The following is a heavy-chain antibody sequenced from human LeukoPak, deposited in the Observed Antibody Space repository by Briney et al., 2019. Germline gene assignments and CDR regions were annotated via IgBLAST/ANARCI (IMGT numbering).Heavy chain of an antibody. J-gene: IGHJ5*02. CDR2: ISSSGSTI. CDR1: GFTFSDYY. D-gene: IGHD4-17*01. CDR3: ARDLLALTTVTYWFDP. Sequence: GSLRLSCAASGFTFSDYYMSWIRQAPGKGLEWVSYISSSGSTIYYADSVKGRFTISRDNAKNSLYLQMNSLRAEDTAVYYCARDLLALTTVTYWFDPWGQGTLVTVSS. V-gene: IGHV3-11*04.